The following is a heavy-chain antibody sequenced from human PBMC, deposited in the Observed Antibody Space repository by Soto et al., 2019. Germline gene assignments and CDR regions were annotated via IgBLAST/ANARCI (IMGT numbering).Heavy chain of an antibody. CDR3: AKDDWGDASLRVDY. Sequence: EVQLLQSGGGLVQPGGSLRLSCVGSGFSFRTYAMSWVRQAPGKGLEWVAGITGTGSSADYADSVKGRFTISRDNSKNTLYLQVKNLRADYTAVFYCAKDDWGDASLRVDYWGQGTLVTVSS. J-gene: IGHJ4*02. V-gene: IGHV3-23*01. D-gene: IGHD7-27*01. CDR1: GFSFRTYA. CDR2: ITGTGSSA.